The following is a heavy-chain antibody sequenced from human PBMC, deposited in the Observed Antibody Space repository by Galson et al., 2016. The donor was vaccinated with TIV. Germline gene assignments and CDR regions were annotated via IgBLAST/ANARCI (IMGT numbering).Heavy chain of an antibody. V-gene: IGHV2-26*01. CDR1: GFSLRHATMG. CDR2: IFSNDEK. Sequence: PALVKPTQTLTLTCTVSGFSLRHATMGVSWIRQPPGKALEWLAHIFSNDEKSYNTSLKNRLRIPTDTSKRRVLLTMTNMDPMDTGTYYCARIGGGFISYWGQGTLVTVSS. J-gene: IGHJ4*02. CDR3: ARIGGGFISY. D-gene: IGHD5-12*01.